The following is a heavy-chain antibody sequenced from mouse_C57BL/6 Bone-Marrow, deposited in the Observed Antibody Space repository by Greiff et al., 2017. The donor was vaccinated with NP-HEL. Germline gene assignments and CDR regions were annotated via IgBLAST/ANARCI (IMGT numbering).Heavy chain of an antibody. CDR1: GYTFTSYG. J-gene: IGHJ3*01. CDR3: ARELGGTWFAY. V-gene: IGHV1-81*01. CDR2: IYPRSGNT. Sequence: QVQLQQSGAELARPGASVKLSCKASGYTFTSYGISWVKQRTGQGLEWIGEIYPRSGNTYYTEKFKGKATLTADKSSSTAYMELRSLTSEDSAVYFCARELGGTWFAYWGQGTLVTVSA. D-gene: IGHD4-1*01.